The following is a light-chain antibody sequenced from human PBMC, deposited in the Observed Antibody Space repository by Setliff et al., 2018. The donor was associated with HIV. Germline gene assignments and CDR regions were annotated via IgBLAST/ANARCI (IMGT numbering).Light chain of an antibody. CDR3: SSYAITNTLL. V-gene: IGLV2-14*01. CDR1: SRDVGGYNY. Sequence: QSALTQPASVSGSPGQSITISCTGTSRDVGGYNYVSWYQQHPGKAPKLIIYEVRNRPAGVSNRFSGSKPGNTASLTISGLQAEDEADYYCSSYAITNTLLFGTGTKATVL. CDR2: EVR. J-gene: IGLJ1*01.